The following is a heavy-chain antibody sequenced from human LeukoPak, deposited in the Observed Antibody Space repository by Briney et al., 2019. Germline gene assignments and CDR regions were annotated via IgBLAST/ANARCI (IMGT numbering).Heavy chain of an antibody. J-gene: IGHJ4*02. D-gene: IGHD3-22*01. Sequence: GASVKVSCKASGYTFTGYYMHWVRQAPGQGLEWMGWINPNSGGTNYAQKFQGRVTMTRDTSISTAYMELSRLRSDDTAVYYCAREDGSGYYYSLDYWGQGTLVTVSS. CDR2: INPNSGGT. V-gene: IGHV1-2*02. CDR3: AREDGSGYYYSLDY. CDR1: GYTFTGYY.